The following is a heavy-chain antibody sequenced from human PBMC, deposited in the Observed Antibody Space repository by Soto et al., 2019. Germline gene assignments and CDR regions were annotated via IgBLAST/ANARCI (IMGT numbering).Heavy chain of an antibody. CDR1: EFTFSSYA. J-gene: IGHJ5*02. CDR3: AREDSSSWLNWFDP. D-gene: IGHD6-13*01. CDR2: ISGSGGST. V-gene: IGHV3-23*01. Sequence: PGGSLRLSCAASEFTFSSYAMSWVRQAPGKGLEWVSGISGSGGSTYYADSVKGRFTISRDNAKNSLYLQMNSLRAEDTAVYYCAREDSSSWLNWFDPWGQGTLVTVSS.